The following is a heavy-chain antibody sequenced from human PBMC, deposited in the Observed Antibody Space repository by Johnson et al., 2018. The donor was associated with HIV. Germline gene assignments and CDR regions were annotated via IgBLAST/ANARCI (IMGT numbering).Heavy chain of an antibody. CDR3: ASGGSRYSGSYLSDAFDI. J-gene: IGHJ3*02. Sequence: VQLVESGGGLIQPGRSLRLSCAASGSTLMIMPRRFQGRAWSSTSYADSVKGRFTISRDNAKNTLYLQMNSLRAEDTAVYYCASGGSRYSGSYLSDAFDIWGQGTMVTVSS. D-gene: IGHD1-26*01. V-gene: IGHV3-9*01. CDR1: GSTLMIMP. CDR2: T.